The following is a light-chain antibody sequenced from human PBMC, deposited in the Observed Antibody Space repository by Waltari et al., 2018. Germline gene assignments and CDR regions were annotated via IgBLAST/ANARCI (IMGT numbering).Light chain of an antibody. CDR2: DAS. Sequence: AIQLNQSPSSLSASVGERVIVTCRASQGISNSLAWYQQRSGRAPKLLIYDASNLQSGVPLRFSGSGSGTDFTLTISSLQPDDFATYYCQQFNSYPYTFGQGTRLEI. CDR3: QQFNSYPYT. CDR1: QGISNS. J-gene: IGKJ2*01. V-gene: IGKV1-13*02.